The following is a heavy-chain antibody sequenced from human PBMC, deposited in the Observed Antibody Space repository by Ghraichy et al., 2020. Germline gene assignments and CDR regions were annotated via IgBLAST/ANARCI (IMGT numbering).Heavy chain of an antibody. V-gene: IGHV3-11*03. D-gene: IGHD4-23*01. Sequence: GGSLRLSCAASGFTFSNYDMTWIRQAPGKGLEWVSDITFTSSVTNYADSVKGRFTISRDNDKNSLYLQMNSLRAEDTAVYYCARNSRAVGYSYFGLWGRGTLVAVSS. J-gene: IGHJ2*01. CDR1: GFTFSNYD. CDR3: ARNSRAVGYSYFGL. CDR2: ITFTSSVT.